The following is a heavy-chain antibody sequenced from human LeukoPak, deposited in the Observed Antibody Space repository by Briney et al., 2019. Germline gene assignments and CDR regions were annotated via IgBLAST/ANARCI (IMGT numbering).Heavy chain of an antibody. CDR3: ARRRYYYDSSGPD. CDR1: GFTVSSNY. D-gene: IGHD3-22*01. Sequence: GGSLRLSCAASGFTVSSNYMSWVRQAPGKGLEWVSVIYSGGSTYYADSVKGRSTISRDNSKNTLYLQMNSLRAEDTAVYYCARRRYYYDSSGPDWGQGTLVTVSS. V-gene: IGHV3-66*01. CDR2: IYSGGST. J-gene: IGHJ4*02.